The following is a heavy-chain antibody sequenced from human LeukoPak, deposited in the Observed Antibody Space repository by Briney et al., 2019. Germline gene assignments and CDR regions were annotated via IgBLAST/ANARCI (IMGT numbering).Heavy chain of an antibody. V-gene: IGHV4-61*09. CDR3: AREVTLVRRIIRKYYFDS. CDR1: GVSIRSGNYH. CDR2: ISSSGSN. J-gene: IGHJ4*02. D-gene: IGHD3-10*01. Sequence: SETLSLTCTVSGVSIRSGNYHWSWIRQPAGKGLEWIGHISSSGSNDCSPCLKRRVTISVHTSKNHFPLKLRPVTAADTAVYYCAREVTLVRRIIRKYYFDSWGQGNLVNVSS.